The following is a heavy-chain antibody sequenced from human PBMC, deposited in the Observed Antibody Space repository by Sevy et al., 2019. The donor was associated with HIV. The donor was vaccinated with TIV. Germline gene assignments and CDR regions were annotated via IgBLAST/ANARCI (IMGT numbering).Heavy chain of an antibody. J-gene: IGHJ6*02. CDR1: GFTFSSYS. Sequence: GSLRLSCAASGFTFSSYSMNWVRQAPGKGLEWVSYISSSSSTIYYADSVKGRFTISRDNAKNSLYLQMNSLRDEDTAVYYCARDQGCSGGSCFLKSYYYYGMDVWGQGTTVTVSS. CDR2: ISSSSSTI. V-gene: IGHV3-48*02. CDR3: ARDQGCSGGSCFLKSYYYYGMDV. D-gene: IGHD2-15*01.